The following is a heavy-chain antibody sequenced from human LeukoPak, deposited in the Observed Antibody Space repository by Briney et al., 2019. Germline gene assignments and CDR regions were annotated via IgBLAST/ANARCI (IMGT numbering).Heavy chain of an antibody. CDR2: INAGDSDT. Sequence: GESLKISCKDSGYSFTSYWIGWVRQMPGKGLEWMGIINAGDSDTRYSPSFQGQVTISADKSISTAYLQWSSLKASDTAMYYCARSLYNWNYLDYWGQGTLVTVSS. V-gene: IGHV5-51*01. D-gene: IGHD1-20*01. CDR3: ARSLYNWNYLDY. CDR1: GYSFTSYW. J-gene: IGHJ4*02.